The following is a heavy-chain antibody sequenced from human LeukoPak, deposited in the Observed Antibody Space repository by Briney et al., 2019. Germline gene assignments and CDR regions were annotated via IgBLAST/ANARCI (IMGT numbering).Heavy chain of an antibody. CDR1: GGSFSDYY. V-gene: IGHV4-34*01. Sequence: SETLSLTCAVYGGSFSDYYWSWIRQPPGKGLEWIGEINHSGSNNYNPSLKGRVTISVDTSKNQFSLKLTSVTAADTAVYYCARGRGVATIFKGYYYYYYMDVWGKGTTVTVSS. J-gene: IGHJ6*03. D-gene: IGHD5-12*01. CDR3: ARGRGVATIFKGYYYYYYMDV. CDR2: INHSGSN.